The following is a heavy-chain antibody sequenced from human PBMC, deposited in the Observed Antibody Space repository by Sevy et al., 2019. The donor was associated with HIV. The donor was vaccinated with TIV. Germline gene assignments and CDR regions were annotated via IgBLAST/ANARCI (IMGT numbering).Heavy chain of an antibody. CDR3: AATKDYYECSGPPFDY. V-gene: IGHV1-24*01. CDR1: GYTLNKLS. J-gene: IGHJ4*02. D-gene: IGHD3-22*01. Sequence: ASVKVSCKVSGYTLNKLSMHWVRQAPGKGLEWMGSFDPEDGETFYAQKFQGRVTMTEDTSTDTAYMELSSLRSEDTAVYYCAATKDYYECSGPPFDYWGQGTLVTVSS. CDR2: FDPEDGET.